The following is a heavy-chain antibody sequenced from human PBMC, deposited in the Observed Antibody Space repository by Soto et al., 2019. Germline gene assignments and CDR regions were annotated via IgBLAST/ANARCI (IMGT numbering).Heavy chain of an antibody. Sequence: PGGSLRLSCAASVFTFSDFYMNWIRQAPGKGLEWVSHISSSGRTIYYADSVKGRFTISRDNAKNSLYLQVNSLRAEDTAVYYCARVAGVYYYMDVWGKGTTVTVSS. CDR1: VFTFSDFY. CDR2: ISSSGRTI. V-gene: IGHV3-11*01. J-gene: IGHJ6*03. D-gene: IGHD2-8*01. CDR3: ARVAGVYYYMDV.